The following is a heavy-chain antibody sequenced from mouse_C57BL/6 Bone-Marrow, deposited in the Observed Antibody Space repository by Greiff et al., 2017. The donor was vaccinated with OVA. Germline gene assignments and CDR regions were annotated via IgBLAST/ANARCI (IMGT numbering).Heavy chain of an antibody. J-gene: IGHJ2*01. V-gene: IGHV1-76*01. CDR1: GYTFTDYY. CDR2: IYPGSGKI. CDR3: ARSERLRDYFDY. D-gene: IGHD2-2*01. Sequence: QVQLKQSGAELVRPGASVKLSCKASGYTFTDYYISWVKQRPGQGLEWIARIYPGSGKIYYNEKFKGKATLTAEKSSSTAYMQLSSLTSDDSAVDFCARSERLRDYFDYWGQGTTLTVSS.